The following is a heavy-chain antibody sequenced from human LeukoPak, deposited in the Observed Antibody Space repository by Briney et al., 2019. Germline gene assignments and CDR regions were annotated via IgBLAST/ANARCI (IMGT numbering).Heavy chain of an antibody. V-gene: IGHV4-34*01. J-gene: IGHJ4*02. D-gene: IGHD2-2*02. CDR2: INHSGST. Sequence: PGGSLRLSCAASGFTFSSYAMSWIRQPPGKGLEWIGEINHSGSTNYNPSLTSRVTISVDTSKNQFSLKLSSVTAADTAVYYCARETRGCSSTTCYNVFDYWGQGTLVTVSS. CDR1: GFTFSSYA. CDR3: ARETRGCSSTTCYNVFDY.